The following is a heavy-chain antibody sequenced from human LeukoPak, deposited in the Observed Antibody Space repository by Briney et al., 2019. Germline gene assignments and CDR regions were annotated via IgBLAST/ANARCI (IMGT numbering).Heavy chain of an antibody. CDR1: GGSISSYY. J-gene: IGHJ5*02. V-gene: IGHV4-59*01. Sequence: SETLSLTCTVSGGSISSYYWSWIRQPPGKGLEWVGQIYYSGSTNYNPSLKSRVTISIDTSKNQFSLKLSSVTAADTAVYYCARDIIAAAKGNNWFDPWGQGTLVTVSS. D-gene: IGHD6-13*01. CDR3: ARDIIAAAKGNNWFDP. CDR2: IYYSGST.